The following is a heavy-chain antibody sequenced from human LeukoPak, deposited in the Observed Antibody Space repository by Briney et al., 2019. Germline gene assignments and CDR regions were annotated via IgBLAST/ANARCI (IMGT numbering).Heavy chain of an antibody. CDR2: IYSGGST. Sequence: PGGSLRLSCAASGFTVSSNYMSWVRQAPGKGLEWVSVIYSGGSTYYADSVKGRFTISRDNSTNTLYLQMNSLRAEDTAVYYCARGHYYDSSGYWYWGQGTLVTVSS. CDR3: ARGHYYDSSGYWY. CDR1: GFTVSSNY. D-gene: IGHD3-22*01. J-gene: IGHJ4*02. V-gene: IGHV3-53*01.